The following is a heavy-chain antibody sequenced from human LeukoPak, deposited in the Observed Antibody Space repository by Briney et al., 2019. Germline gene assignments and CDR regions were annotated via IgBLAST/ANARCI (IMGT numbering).Heavy chain of an antibody. CDR3: AKIYQDSCAYHCAPDY. D-gene: IGHD3-22*01. CDR1: GGSISSYY. Sequence: SETLSLTCTVSGGSISSYYWSWIRQPPGKGLEWIGYIYYSGSTNYIPSLKSRVTISVDTSKNQFSLKLSSVTAADTAVYYCAKIYQDSCAYHCAPDYWGQGTLVTVSS. CDR2: IYYSGST. J-gene: IGHJ4*02. V-gene: IGHV4-59*12.